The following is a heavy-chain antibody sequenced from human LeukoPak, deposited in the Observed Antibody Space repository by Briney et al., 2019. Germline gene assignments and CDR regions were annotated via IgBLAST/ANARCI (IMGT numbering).Heavy chain of an antibody. CDR3: ARAEYYYYYYMDV. J-gene: IGHJ6*03. V-gene: IGHV4-59*01. CDR1: GGSISSYY. Sequence: SETLSLTCTVSGGSISSYYWSWIRQPPGKGVEWIGYIYYSGSTNYNPSLKSRVTISVDTSKNQFSLKLSSVTAADTAVYYCARAEYYYYYYMDVWGKGTTVTISS. CDR2: IYYSGST. D-gene: IGHD1-14*01.